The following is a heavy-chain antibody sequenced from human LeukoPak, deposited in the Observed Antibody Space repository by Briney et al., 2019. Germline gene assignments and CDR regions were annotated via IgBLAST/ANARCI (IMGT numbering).Heavy chain of an antibody. CDR2: ISWNSGSI. J-gene: IGHJ4*02. CDR1: GFTFDDYA. Sequence: SLRLSCAASGFTFDDYAMHWVRQAPGKGLEWVSGISWNSGSIGYADSVKGRFTISRDNAKNSLYLQMNSLRAEDTALYYCAKGPTADYSSGYFLFDYWGQGTLVTVSS. D-gene: IGHD3-22*01. CDR3: AKGPTADYSSGYFLFDY. V-gene: IGHV3-9*01.